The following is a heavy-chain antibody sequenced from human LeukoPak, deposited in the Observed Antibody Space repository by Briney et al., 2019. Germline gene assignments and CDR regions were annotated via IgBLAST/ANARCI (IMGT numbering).Heavy chain of an antibody. J-gene: IGHJ3*02. CDR3: AKGRTIYKWLLDAFDI. CDR1: GFTFSSYA. Sequence: GGSLRLSCAASGFTFSSYAMSWVRQAPVKGLEWVSAISGSGGSTYYADSVKGRFTISRDNSKNTLYLQMNSLRAEDTAVYYCAKGRTIYKWLLDAFDIWGQGTMVTVSS. D-gene: IGHD5-12*01. CDR2: ISGSGGST. V-gene: IGHV3-23*01.